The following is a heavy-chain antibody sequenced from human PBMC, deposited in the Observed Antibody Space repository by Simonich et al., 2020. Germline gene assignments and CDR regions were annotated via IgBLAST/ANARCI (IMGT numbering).Heavy chain of an antibody. V-gene: IGHV1-2*02. CDR2: INPNRGGT. Sequence: QVQLVQSGAEVKKPGASVKVSCKASGYTFTGYYRHWVRQAPGQGLEWMGWINPNRGGTNDAQKFQGRVTMTRDTSSSTAYMELSRLRSDDTAVYYCARGALTGDYYYMDVWGKGTTVTVSS. CDR1: GYTFTGYY. D-gene: IGHD7-27*01. J-gene: IGHJ6*03. CDR3: ARGALTGDYYYMDV.